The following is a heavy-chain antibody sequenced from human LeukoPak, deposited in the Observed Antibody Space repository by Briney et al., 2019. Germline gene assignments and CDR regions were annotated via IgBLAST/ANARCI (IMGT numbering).Heavy chain of an antibody. J-gene: IGHJ4*02. V-gene: IGHV3-21*01. CDR2: ISSSSSYI. Sequence: GGSLRLSCAGSGFIFSSYGMHWVRQAPGKGLEWVSSISSSSSYIYYADSVKGRFTISRDNAKNSLYLQMNSLRAEDTAVYYCARDSVSSRYGYADYWGQGTLVTVSS. CDR1: GFIFSSYG. D-gene: IGHD5-18*01. CDR3: ARDSVSSRYGYADY.